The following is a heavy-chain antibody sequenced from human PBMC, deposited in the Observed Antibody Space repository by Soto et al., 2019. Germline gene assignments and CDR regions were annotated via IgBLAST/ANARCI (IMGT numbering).Heavy chain of an antibody. CDR2: IKSKSNGGTT. D-gene: IGHD3-22*01. CDR3: STDLRLGKNYHSNPYLDF. Sequence: GGSLRLSCAASGFTFSNAWMSWVRQAPGKGLEWVGRIKSKSNGGTTDYAAPVKGRFTISRDDSKNTLFLQMNSLKTEDTAVYYCSTDLRLGKNYHSNPYLDFWGQGTLVTVSS. J-gene: IGHJ4*02. V-gene: IGHV3-15*01. CDR1: GFTFSNAW.